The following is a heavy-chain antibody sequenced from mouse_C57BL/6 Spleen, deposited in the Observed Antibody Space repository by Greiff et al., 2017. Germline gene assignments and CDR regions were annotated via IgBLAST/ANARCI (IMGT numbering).Heavy chain of an antibody. Sequence: EVKLEESGPGLVKPSQSLSLTCSVTGYSITSGYYWNWIRQFPGNKLEWMGYISYDGSNNYNPSLKNRISITRDTSKNQFFLKLNSVTTEDTATYYCARYSNYVFAYWGQGTLVTVSA. D-gene: IGHD2-5*01. CDR2: ISYDGSN. J-gene: IGHJ3*01. CDR3: ARYSNYVFAY. CDR1: GYSITSGYY. V-gene: IGHV3-6*01.